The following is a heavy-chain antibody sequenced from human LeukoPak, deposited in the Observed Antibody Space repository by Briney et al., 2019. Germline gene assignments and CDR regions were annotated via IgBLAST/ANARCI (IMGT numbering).Heavy chain of an antibody. D-gene: IGHD1-26*01. CDR1: GFTFGDFP. V-gene: IGHV3-49*04. CDR3: TRGSGRYEY. Sequence: GGSLRLSCTTSGFTFGDFPMTWVRQAPGKGLEWVGYIRAKAYGGTAEYTASVKGRFIISRDDSKRIAYLQMSSLKPEDTAVHYCTRGSGRYEYWGQGTPVTVSS. J-gene: IGHJ4*02. CDR2: IRAKAYGGTA.